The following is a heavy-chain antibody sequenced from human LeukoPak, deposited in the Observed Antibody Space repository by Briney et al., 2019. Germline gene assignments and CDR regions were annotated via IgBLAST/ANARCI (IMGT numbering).Heavy chain of an antibody. CDR2: ISSSGSTI. Sequence: GGSLRLSCAASGFTFSSYEMNWVRQAPGKGLEWVSYISSSGSTIYYADSVKGRFTISRDNSKNTLYLQMNSLRAEDTAVYYCARDGSPLYSSSWPTRYYYYYMDVWGKGTAVTVSS. CDR1: GFTFSSYE. J-gene: IGHJ6*03. D-gene: IGHD6-13*01. V-gene: IGHV3-48*03. CDR3: ARDGSPLYSSSWPTRYYYYYMDV.